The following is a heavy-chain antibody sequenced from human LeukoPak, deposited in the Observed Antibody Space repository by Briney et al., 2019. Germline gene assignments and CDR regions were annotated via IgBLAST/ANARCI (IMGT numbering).Heavy chain of an antibody. Sequence: ASVKVSCKASGYTFTSYYMHWVRQAPGQGLEWMGIINPSGGSTSYAQKFQGRVTMTRDTSTSTVYMELSSLRSEDTAVYYCASTAFGWGSSNDWYFDLWGRGTLVTVSS. CDR2: INPSGGST. J-gene: IGHJ2*01. CDR3: ASTAFGWGSSNDWYFDL. V-gene: IGHV1-46*01. D-gene: IGHD3-16*01. CDR1: GYTFTSYY.